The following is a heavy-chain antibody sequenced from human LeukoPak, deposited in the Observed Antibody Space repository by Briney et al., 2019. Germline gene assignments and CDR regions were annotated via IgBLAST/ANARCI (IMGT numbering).Heavy chain of an antibody. J-gene: IGHJ6*02. CDR3: ARAQYYDFWSGNYGMDV. D-gene: IGHD3-3*01. CDR1: GYTFTSYG. V-gene: IGHV1-18*01. CDR2: ISAYNGNT. Sequence: ASVKVSCKASGYTFTSYGISWVRQAPGQGLEWMGWISAYNGNTNYAQKLQGRVTMTTDTSTSTAYMELGSLRSDDTAVYYCARAQYYDFWSGNYGMDVWGQGTTVTVSS.